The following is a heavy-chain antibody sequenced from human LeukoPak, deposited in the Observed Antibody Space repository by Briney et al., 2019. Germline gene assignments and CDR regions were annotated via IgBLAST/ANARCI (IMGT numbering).Heavy chain of an antibody. V-gene: IGHV1-46*01. CDR1: GYTFTSYY. CDR2: INPSGGST. J-gene: IGHJ4*02. D-gene: IGHD4-17*01. CDR3: ARDGVGDYGDSNLGY. Sequence: ASVKVSCKASGYTFTSYYMHWVRQAPGQGREWMGIINPSGGSTSYAQKFQGRVTITRDTSTSTVYMEVSSLRSEDTAVYYCARDGVGDYGDSNLGYWGQGTLVTVSS.